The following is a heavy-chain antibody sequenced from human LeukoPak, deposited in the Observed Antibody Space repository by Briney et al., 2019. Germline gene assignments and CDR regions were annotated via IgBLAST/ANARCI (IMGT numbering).Heavy chain of an antibody. CDR2: ISYDGTNK. Sequence: GGSLRLSCAASGFTFSSYAMTWVRQAPGQGLEWVALISYDGTNKYYAESVRGRFTISRDNSQNTLYLYMNSLTGADTSVYYCALTTIGVVYYFDYWGQGTLVTVSS. V-gene: IGHV3-30*04. D-gene: IGHD1/OR15-1a*01. J-gene: IGHJ4*02. CDR1: GFTFSSYA. CDR3: ALTTIGVVYYFDY.